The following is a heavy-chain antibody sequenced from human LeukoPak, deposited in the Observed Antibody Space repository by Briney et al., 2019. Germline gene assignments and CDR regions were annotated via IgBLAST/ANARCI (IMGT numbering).Heavy chain of an antibody. CDR1: GFTFSNYA. CDR3: AKDRAYDSSGYPELLGY. CDR2: ISGSGGNT. V-gene: IGHV3-23*01. J-gene: IGHJ4*02. Sequence: GGSLRLSCAASGFTFSNYAMSWVRQAPGKGLEWVSGISGSGGNTYYADSVKGRFTISRDNSKNTLYLQMNSLRAEDTAVYYCAKDRAYDSSGYPELLGYWGQGTLVTVSS. D-gene: IGHD3-22*01.